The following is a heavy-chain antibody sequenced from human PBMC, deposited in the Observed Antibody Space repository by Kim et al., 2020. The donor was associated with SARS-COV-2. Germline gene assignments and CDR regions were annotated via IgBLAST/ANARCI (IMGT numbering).Heavy chain of an antibody. CDR3: ARAYERGYEGVTPTYYFDY. Sequence: ASVKVSCKASGYTFTSYYMHWVRQAPGQGLEWMGIINPSGGSTSYAQKFQGRVTMTRDTSTSTVYMELSSLRSEDTAVYYCARAYERGYEGVTPTYYFDYWGQGTLVTVSS. CDR1: GYTFTSYY. CDR2: INPSGGST. D-gene: IGHD3-10*01. J-gene: IGHJ4*02. V-gene: IGHV1-46*01.